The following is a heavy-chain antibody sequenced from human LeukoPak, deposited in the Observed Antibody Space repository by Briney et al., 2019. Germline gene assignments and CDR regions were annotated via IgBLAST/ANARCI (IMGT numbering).Heavy chain of an antibody. CDR3: ARDWVWSTGYDCFDV. CDR2: INPNSGDT. D-gene: IGHD5-12*01. J-gene: IGHJ4*02. V-gene: IGHV1-2*02. Sequence: ASVKVSCKASGYTFTGYYIHWVRQAPGQGLEWMGWINPNSGDTNYAQKFQGRVTMTTDTSTSTVYMELTSLTSDDTAVYYCARDWVWSTGYDCFDVWGQGTLVTVSS. CDR1: GYTFTGYY.